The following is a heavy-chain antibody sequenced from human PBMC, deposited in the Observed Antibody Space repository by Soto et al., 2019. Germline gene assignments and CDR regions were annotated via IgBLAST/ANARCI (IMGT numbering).Heavy chain of an antibody. J-gene: IGHJ4*02. CDR3: AREERALMTSVTANY. CDR1: GFIFSDYG. CDR2: IYYDGGNK. Sequence: GGSLRLSCAASGFIFSDYGMHWVRQAPGKGLEWVAIIYYDGGNKYYADSVKGRFTISRDNSKKTLYLQMNSLRAEDTAVYYCAREERALMTSVTANYWGQGTLVTVSS. D-gene: IGHD4-17*01. V-gene: IGHV3-33*01.